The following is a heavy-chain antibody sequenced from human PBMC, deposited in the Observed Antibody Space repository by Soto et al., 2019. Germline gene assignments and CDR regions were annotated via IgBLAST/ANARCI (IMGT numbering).Heavy chain of an antibody. J-gene: IGHJ4*02. V-gene: IGHV4-38-2*02. CDR2: IYHSGTT. D-gene: IGHD6-13*01. CDR1: GFSISSGFY. CDR3: ARGMNPQDY. Sequence: PSETLSLTCNVSGFSISSGFYWCWVRQPPGKGLEWIGAIYHSGTTYFNPSLKSRVTMTIDTSKNQFSLSLASVAAADTAMYYCARGMNPQDYWGQGTLVTVSS.